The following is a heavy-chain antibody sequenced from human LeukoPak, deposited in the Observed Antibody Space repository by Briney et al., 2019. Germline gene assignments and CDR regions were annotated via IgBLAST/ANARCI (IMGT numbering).Heavy chain of an antibody. V-gene: IGHV3-48*01. CDR3: AAHSSGVYYYYMDV. D-gene: IGHD3-22*01. CDR2: ISISSTTI. J-gene: IGHJ6*03. CDR1: GFTFSSYS. Sequence: PGGSLRLSCAASGFTFSSYSMNWVRQAPGKGLEWVSYISISSTTIYYADSVKGRFTISRDNAKNSLYLQMNSLRAEDTAVYYCAAHSSGVYYYYMDVWGKGTTVTVSS.